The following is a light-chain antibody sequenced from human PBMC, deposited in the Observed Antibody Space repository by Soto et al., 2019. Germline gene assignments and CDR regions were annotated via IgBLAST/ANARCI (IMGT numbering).Light chain of an antibody. J-gene: IGKJ2*01. V-gene: IGKV3-15*01. CDR1: QIISSN. Sequence: EIVMTQSPATLSVSPGERATLSCRASQIISSNLAWYQQKPGQAPRLLIYGASTRATGIPARFSGSGSGTEFTLTISSLQSEDFAVYYCQQYSICPYTFGQGTKLEIK. CDR2: GAS. CDR3: QQYSICPYT.